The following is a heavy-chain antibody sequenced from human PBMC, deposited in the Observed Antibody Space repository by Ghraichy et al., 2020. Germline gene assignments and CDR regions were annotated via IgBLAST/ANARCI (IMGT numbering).Heavy chain of an antibody. V-gene: IGHV4-59*01. CDR2: IYYSGST. CDR3: AREYCSSTSCYPFDP. Sequence: SETLSLTCTVSGGSISSYYWSWIRQPPGKGLEWIGYIYYSGSTNYNPSLKSRVTISVDTSKNQFSLKLSSLTAADTAVYYCAREYCSSTSCYPFDPWGQGTLVTISS. CDR1: GGSISSYY. J-gene: IGHJ5*02. D-gene: IGHD2-2*01.